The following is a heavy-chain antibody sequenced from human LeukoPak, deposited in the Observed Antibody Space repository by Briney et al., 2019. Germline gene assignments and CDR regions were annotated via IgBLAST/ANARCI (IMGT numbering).Heavy chain of an antibody. D-gene: IGHD4-17*01. J-gene: IGHJ4*02. Sequence: GGSLRLSCAASGFTFSNYGMHWVRQAPGKGLEWVAVISYDGSNKYYADSVKGRFTISRDNSKNTLYLQMNSLRAEDTAVYYCAKDLLTTPRPHYFDYWGQGTLVTVSS. CDR2: ISYDGSNK. CDR3: AKDLLTTPRPHYFDY. V-gene: IGHV3-30*18. CDR1: GFTFSNYG.